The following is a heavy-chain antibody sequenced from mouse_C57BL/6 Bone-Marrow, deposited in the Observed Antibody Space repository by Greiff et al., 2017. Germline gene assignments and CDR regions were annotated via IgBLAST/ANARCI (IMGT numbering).Heavy chain of an antibody. CDR2: INPSTGGT. V-gene: IGHV1-42*01. CDR3: ARTDGSRRDFDY. D-gene: IGHD1-1*01. CDR1: GYSFTGYY. Sequence: VQLKESGPELVKPGASVKISCKASGYSFTGYYMNWVKQSPEKSLEWIGEINPSTGGTTYNQKFKAKATLTVDKSSSTAYMQLKSLTSEDSAVYYCARTDGSRRDFDYWGQGTTLTVSS. J-gene: IGHJ2*01.